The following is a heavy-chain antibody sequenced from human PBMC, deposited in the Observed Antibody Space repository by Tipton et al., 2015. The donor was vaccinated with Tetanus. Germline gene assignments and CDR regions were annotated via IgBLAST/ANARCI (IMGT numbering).Heavy chain of an antibody. CDR2: ISASHGNT. D-gene: IGHD1-1*01. V-gene: IGHV1-18*01. CDR1: GYTFTDYG. Sequence: QSGAEVKKPGASVKVSCEASGYTFTDYGVSWVRQAPGQGLEWMGWISASHGNTNYAQTFRGRVTMTRDTSTSTAYMELRSLTSDDTAVYYCARAASGTHTGTGRDDYWGQGTLVTVSS. J-gene: IGHJ4*02. CDR3: ARAASGTHTGTGRDDY.